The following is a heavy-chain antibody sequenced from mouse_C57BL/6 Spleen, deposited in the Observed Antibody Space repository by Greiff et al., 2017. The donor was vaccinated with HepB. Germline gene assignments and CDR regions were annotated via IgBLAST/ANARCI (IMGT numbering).Heavy chain of an antibody. CDR2: INPNNGGT. CDR3: ARRPPGY. CDR1: GYTFTDYY. J-gene: IGHJ2*01. Sequence: VQLQQSGPELVKPGASVKISCKASGYTFTDYYMNWVKQSHGKSLEWIGDINPNNGGTSYNQKFKGKATLTVDKSSSTAYMELRSLTSEDSAVYYCARRPPGYWGQGTTLTVSS. V-gene: IGHV1-26*01. D-gene: IGHD6-1*01.